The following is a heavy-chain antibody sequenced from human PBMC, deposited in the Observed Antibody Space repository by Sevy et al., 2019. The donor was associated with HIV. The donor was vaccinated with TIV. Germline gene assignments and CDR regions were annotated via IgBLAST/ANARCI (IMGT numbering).Heavy chain of an antibody. CDR1: GGSFSGYY. CDR3: AREGSQRITIFGVVITNWFDP. D-gene: IGHD3-3*01. J-gene: IGHJ5*02. Sequence: SETLSITCAVYGGSFSGYYWSWIRQPPGKGLEWIGEINHSGSTNYNPSLKSRVTISVDTSKNQFSLKLSSVTAADTAVYYCAREGSQRITIFGVVITNWFDPWGQGTLVTVSS. CDR2: INHSGST. V-gene: IGHV4-34*01.